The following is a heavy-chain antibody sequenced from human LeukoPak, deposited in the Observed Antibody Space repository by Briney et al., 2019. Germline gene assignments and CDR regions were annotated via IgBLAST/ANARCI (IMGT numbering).Heavy chain of an antibody. CDR1: GIFFGSYG. CDR2: ISHDGSNK. V-gene: IGHV3-30*18. J-gene: IGHJ4*02. CDR3: AKLGYDSSGASKTLDY. D-gene: IGHD3-22*01. Sequence: GGSLRLSCVVSGIFFGSYGMHWVRQAPGKGLEWVAVISHDGSNKYYGDSVKGRFTISRDNSKNTLYLQMNSLRPEDTAVYYCAKLGYDSSGASKTLDYWGQGALVTVSS.